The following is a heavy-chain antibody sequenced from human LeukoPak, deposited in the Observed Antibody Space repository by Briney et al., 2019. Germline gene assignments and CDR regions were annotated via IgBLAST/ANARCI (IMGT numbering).Heavy chain of an antibody. Sequence: GGSLRLSCAASGFSVSSNYMRWVRQAPGKGLEWVSVIYSGGSTYYADSVKGRSTISRDNSKNTLYLQMKSLRAEDTAVYYCARTDETAPAEDFQHWGQGTLVTVSS. CDR3: ARTDETAPAEDFQH. D-gene: IGHD2-21*02. J-gene: IGHJ1*01. CDR1: GFSVSSNY. CDR2: IYSGGST. V-gene: IGHV3-53*01.